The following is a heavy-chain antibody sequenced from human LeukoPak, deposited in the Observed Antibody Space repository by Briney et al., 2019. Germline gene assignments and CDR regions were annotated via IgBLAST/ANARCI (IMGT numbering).Heavy chain of an antibody. CDR3: ARDRSGGYNFDY. V-gene: IGHV4-34*01. Sequence: SETLSLTCAVYGGSFSGYYWSWIRQPPGKGLEWIGEINHSGSTNYNPSLKSRVTISVDTSKNQFSLKLSSVTAADTAVYYCARDRSGGYNFDYWGQGTLVTVSS. D-gene: IGHD5-12*01. CDR1: GGSFSGYY. J-gene: IGHJ4*02. CDR2: INHSGST.